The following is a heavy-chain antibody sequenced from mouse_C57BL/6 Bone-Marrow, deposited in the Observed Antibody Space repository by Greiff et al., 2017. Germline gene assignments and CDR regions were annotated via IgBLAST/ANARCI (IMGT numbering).Heavy chain of an antibody. D-gene: IGHD1-1*01. Sequence: QVQLQQPGAELVKPGASVKMSCKASGYTFTSYWITWVKQRPGQGLEWIGDIYPTSGRTNYNEKFKSKAILTVDTSSNTAYLQLSSLTSEDTAVYYCTTGDYYGSSKYYYAMDYWGQGTSVTVSS. CDR1: GYTFTSYW. V-gene: IGHV1-55*01. CDR3: TTGDYYGSSKYYYAMDY. J-gene: IGHJ4*01. CDR2: IYPTSGRT.